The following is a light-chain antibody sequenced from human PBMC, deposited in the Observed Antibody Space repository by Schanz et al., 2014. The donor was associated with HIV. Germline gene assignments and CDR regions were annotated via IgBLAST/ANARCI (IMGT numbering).Light chain of an antibody. CDR1: SSDVGAYNH. CDR3: STYTTSKTWV. CDR2: DVT. Sequence: QSALTQPASVSGSPGQSVTISCTGTSSDVGAYNHVSWYQQHPGKAPKVMIYDVTNRPSGVSDRFSGSKSGNTASLTISGLQAEDEAEYYCSTYTTSKTWVFGGGTKLTVL. V-gene: IGLV2-14*01. J-gene: IGLJ3*02.